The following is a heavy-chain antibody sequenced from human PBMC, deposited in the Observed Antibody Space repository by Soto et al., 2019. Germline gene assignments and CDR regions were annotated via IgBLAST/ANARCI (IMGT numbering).Heavy chain of an antibody. D-gene: IGHD4-17*01. CDR2: TRNKANSYTT. Sequence: EVQLVESGGGLVQPGGSLRLSCAASGFTFSDHYMDWVRQAPGKGLEWVGRTRNKANSYTTEYAASVKGRFTISRDDSKTTLYLQMNSLKTEDTAVYYCARGPPSRVTTGYYYGMDVWGQGTTVTVSS. V-gene: IGHV3-72*01. CDR3: ARGPPSRVTTGYYYGMDV. CDR1: GFTFSDHY. J-gene: IGHJ6*02.